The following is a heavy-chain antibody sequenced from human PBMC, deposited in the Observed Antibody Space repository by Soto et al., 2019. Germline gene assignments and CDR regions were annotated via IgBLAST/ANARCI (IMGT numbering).Heavy chain of an antibody. CDR2: NIPIFGTG. CDR3: ARDSRYGIGGSCYVLPGSDY. V-gene: IGHV1-69*12. Sequence: QVQLVQSGAEVQKPGSSVKVSCKASGGTFSSYAISWVRQAPGQGLEWMGGNIPIFGTGNYAHKFQGRVTITADEATSTVYMERSSLRSEDTAVYYCARDSRYGIGGSCYVLPGSDYWGQGTLGTVSS. J-gene: IGHJ4*02. D-gene: IGHD2-15*01. CDR1: GGTFSSYA.